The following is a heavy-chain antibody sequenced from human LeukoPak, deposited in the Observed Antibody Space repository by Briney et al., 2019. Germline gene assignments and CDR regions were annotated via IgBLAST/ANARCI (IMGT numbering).Heavy chain of an antibody. V-gene: IGHV1-69*05. CDR2: IIPIFGTA. CDR3: ARETLLEMATIPPAFDI. Sequence: GASVKVSCKASGGTSSSYAISWVRQAPGQGLEWMGGIIPIFGTANYAQKFQGRVTITTDESTSTAYMELSSLRSEDTAVYYCARETLLEMATIPPAFDIWGQGTMVTVSS. D-gene: IGHD5-24*01. J-gene: IGHJ3*02. CDR1: GGTSSSYA.